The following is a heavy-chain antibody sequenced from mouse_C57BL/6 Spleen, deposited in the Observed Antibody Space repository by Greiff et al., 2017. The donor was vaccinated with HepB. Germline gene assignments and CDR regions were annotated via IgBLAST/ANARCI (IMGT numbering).Heavy chain of an antibody. CDR2: IYPGDGDT. V-gene: IGHV1-82*01. J-gene: IGHJ1*03. D-gene: IGHD2-4*01. Sequence: QVQLQQPGTELVKPGASVKISCKASGYAFSSSWMNWVKQRPGKGLEWIGRIYPGDGDTNYNGKFKGKATLTADKSSSTAYMQLSSLTSEDSAVYFCARDGDYDSRVWGTGTTVTVSS. CDR3: ARDGDYDSRV. CDR1: GYAFSSSW.